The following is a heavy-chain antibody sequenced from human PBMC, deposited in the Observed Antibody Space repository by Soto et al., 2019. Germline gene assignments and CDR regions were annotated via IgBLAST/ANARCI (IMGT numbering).Heavy chain of an antibody. Sequence: QVQPVQSGAEVKKPGSSVKVSCKASGGAFNNFVISWVRQAPGQGLEWVGGIIPMLDIVPYAQKFQGRVAITADESTSTAYMELSSLRSEDTAVYYCAIEGGQGWFDPWGQGTLVTVSS. CDR2: IIPMLDIV. J-gene: IGHJ5*02. V-gene: IGHV1-69*01. CDR1: GGAFNNFV. CDR3: AIEGGQGWFDP. D-gene: IGHD2-15*01.